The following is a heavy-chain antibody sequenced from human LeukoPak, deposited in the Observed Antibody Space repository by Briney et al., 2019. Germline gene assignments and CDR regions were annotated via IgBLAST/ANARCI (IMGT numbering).Heavy chain of an antibody. J-gene: IGHJ4*02. Sequence: GGSLRLSCAASGFTFSRFWMSWVRRAPGQGLEWVANVKQDGSEKYYVDSVKGRFTISRDNAKNSLYLQMNSLRAEDTAVYYCARYGSIAAAGTFDYWGQGTLVTVSS. CDR1: GFTFSRFW. CDR3: ARYGSIAAAGTFDY. V-gene: IGHV3-7*04. D-gene: IGHD6-13*01. CDR2: VKQDGSEK.